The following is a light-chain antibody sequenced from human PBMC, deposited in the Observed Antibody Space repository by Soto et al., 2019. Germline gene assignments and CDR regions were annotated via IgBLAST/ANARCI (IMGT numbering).Light chain of an antibody. CDR1: QSITNY. Sequence: IPMTQSPSSLSASLRDTVKITCRPSQSITNYLTWFQQKPGKAPSLLIFAADNLQDGVPSRFSGSGSGTQFTLTISSLQPEDFATYYCQQLNSYPLTFGPGTKV. CDR2: AAD. CDR3: QQLNSYPLT. J-gene: IGKJ3*01. V-gene: IGKV1-9*01.